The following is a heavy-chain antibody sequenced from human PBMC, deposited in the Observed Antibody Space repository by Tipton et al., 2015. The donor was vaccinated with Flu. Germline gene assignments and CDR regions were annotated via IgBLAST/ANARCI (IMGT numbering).Heavy chain of an antibody. CDR2: IKSKTDGGTT. J-gene: IGHJ4*02. CDR1: GFTFSNAW. D-gene: IGHD5-12*01. Sequence: AVSGFTFSNAWMSWVRQAPGKGLEWVGRIKSKTDGGTTDYAAPMKGRFTISRDDSKNTLYLQMNSLKTEDTAVYYCTTGADSGYDYPGYWGQGTLVTVSS. CDR3: TTGADSGYDYPGY. V-gene: IGHV3-15*01.